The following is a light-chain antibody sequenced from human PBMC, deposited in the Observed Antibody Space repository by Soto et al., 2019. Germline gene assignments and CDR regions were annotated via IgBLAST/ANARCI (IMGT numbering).Light chain of an antibody. CDR1: RTVNNY. J-gene: IGKJ5*01. V-gene: IGKV3-11*01. CDR2: DAF. CDR3: QQRSDWPPIT. Sequence: EIVLTQSPATLSLSPGERATLSCRASRTVNNYLAWYQQKPGQAPRLLIYDAFIRAAGIPARFSDRGSGTDFTLTISNLEPEDFAVYFCQQRSDWPPITFGQGTRVELK.